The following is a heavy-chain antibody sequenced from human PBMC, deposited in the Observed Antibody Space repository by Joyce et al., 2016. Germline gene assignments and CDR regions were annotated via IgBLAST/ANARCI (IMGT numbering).Heavy chain of an antibody. CDR3: AKEDDSIWGSPSYFDS. V-gene: IGHV3-30*18. J-gene: IGHJ4*01. Sequence: QVKLVESGGGAVQPGRSLRLSCAASGFTFSSNGMHWVRQAPGKGLEWVAVISYDGSNKYYADSVKGRFTISRDNSRNTLSLQMNSLRTEDTVVYYCAKEDDSIWGSPSYFDSWGQGTLVTVSS. D-gene: IGHD3-16*01. CDR2: ISYDGSNK. CDR1: GFTFSSNG.